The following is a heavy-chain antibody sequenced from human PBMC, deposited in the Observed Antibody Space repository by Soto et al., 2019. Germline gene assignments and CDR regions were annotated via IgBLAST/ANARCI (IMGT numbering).Heavy chain of an antibody. D-gene: IGHD6-13*01. CDR1: GFNFRSYA. J-gene: IGHJ4*02. Sequence: EVELSESGGGLVQPGGSLRLSCAASGFNFRSYAMSWVRRAPGKGLEWVSAISGSGGTSYFADSVRGRFTISRDNSKNTLYLQLSSLRVEDTAEYFCEKGRGSSWTIDYWGQGTLVTVSS. CDR2: ISGSGGTS. CDR3: EKGRGSSWTIDY. V-gene: IGHV3-23*01.